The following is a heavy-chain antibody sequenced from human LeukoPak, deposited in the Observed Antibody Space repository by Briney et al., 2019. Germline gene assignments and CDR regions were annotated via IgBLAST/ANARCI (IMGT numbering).Heavy chain of an antibody. D-gene: IGHD3-22*01. Sequence: GASVKVSCKASGYTFTAYSMHWVRQAPGQGLEWMGIINPSGGSTSYAQKFQGRVTMTRDTSTSTVYMGLSSLRSEDTAVYYCARVATMIVVVNYFDYWGQGTLVTVSS. V-gene: IGHV1-46*01. CDR3: ARVATMIVVVNYFDY. J-gene: IGHJ4*02. CDR1: GYTFTAYS. CDR2: INPSGGST.